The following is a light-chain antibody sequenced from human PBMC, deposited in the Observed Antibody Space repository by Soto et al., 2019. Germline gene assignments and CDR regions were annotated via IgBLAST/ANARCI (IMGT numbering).Light chain of an antibody. CDR3: QQYYGTHLT. CDR1: QSVLYSSNSKNY. V-gene: IGKV4-1*01. CDR2: WAS. J-gene: IGKJ4*01. Sequence: DIVMTQSPDSLAVSLGERATINCKSSQSVLYSSNSKNYLAWYQQKPGQPLKLLIYWASTRESGVPDRFSGSGTGTDFTLTISSLQAEDVAVYYCQQYYGTHLTFGGGTKVEIK.